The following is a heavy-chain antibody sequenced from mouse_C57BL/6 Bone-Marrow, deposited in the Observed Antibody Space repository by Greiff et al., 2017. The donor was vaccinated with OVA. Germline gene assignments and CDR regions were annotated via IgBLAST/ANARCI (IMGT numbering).Heavy chain of an antibody. J-gene: IGHJ2*01. D-gene: IGHD1-1*01. V-gene: IGHV1-82*01. Sequence: VQGVESGPELAKPGASVKISCKASGYAFSSSWMNWVKQRPGKGLEWIGRIYPGDGDTNYNGKFKGKATLTADKSSSTAYMQLSSLTSEDSAVYFCARYYYGSPYYWGQGTTLTVSS. CDR1: GYAFSSSW. CDR3: ARYYYGSPYY. CDR2: IYPGDGDT.